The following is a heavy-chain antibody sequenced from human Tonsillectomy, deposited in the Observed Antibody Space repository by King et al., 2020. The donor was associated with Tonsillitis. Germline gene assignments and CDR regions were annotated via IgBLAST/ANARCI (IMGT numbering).Heavy chain of an antibody. D-gene: IGHD6-13*01. V-gene: IGHV1-2*02. CDR2: INPNSGGT. CDR1: GYTFTGYY. J-gene: IGHJ3*02. CDR3: AREPYSSSWDDAFDI. Sequence: QLVQSGVEVKKPGASVKVSCKASGYTFTGYYMHWVRQAPGQGLEWMGWINPNSGGTNYAQKFQGRVTMTRDTSISTAYMELSRLRSDDTAVYYCAREPYSSSWDDAFDIWGQGTMVTVSS.